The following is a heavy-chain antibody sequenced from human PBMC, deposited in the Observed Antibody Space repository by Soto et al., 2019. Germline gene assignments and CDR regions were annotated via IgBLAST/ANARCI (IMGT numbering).Heavy chain of an antibody. Sequence: ESGGGVVQPGRSLRLSCAASGFTFSSYGMHWVRQAPGKGLEWVAVIWYDGSNKYYADSVKGRFTISRDNSKNTLYLQMNSLRAEDTAVYYCARDRGGRYYYYMDVWGKGTTVTVSS. V-gene: IGHV3-33*01. CDR1: GFTFSSYG. J-gene: IGHJ6*03. CDR3: ARDRGGRYYYYMDV. CDR2: IWYDGSNK. D-gene: IGHD2-15*01.